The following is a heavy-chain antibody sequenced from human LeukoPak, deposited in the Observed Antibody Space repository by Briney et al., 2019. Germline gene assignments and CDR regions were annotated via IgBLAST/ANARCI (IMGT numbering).Heavy chain of an antibody. CDR2: ISSSGTTI. J-gene: IGHJ4*02. V-gene: IGHV3-48*04. CDR3: ARETVRNYFDY. D-gene: IGHD4-17*01. Sequence: AGGSLRLSCAASGFTFSSYSMNWVRQAPGKGLEWVSYISSSGTTIYYADSVKGRFTISRDNAKNSLYLQMNSLRAEDTAVYYCARETVRNYFDYWGQGTLVTVSS. CDR1: GFTFSSYS.